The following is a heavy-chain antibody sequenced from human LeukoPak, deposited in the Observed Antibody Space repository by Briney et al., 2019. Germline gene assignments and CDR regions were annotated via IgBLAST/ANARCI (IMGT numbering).Heavy chain of an antibody. CDR1: GLTFSRYW. D-gene: IGHD3-3*01. Sequence: GGSLRLSCAASGLTFSRYWMTWVRQAPGKGLEWVANIKQDGSETYYVDSVKGRFTISRDNAKNSLYLQMNSLRAEDTAVYYCARDPRPYDFWSQAYYYYYMDVWGKGTTVTVSS. CDR3: ARDPRPYDFWSQAYYYYYMDV. V-gene: IGHV3-7*01. J-gene: IGHJ6*03. CDR2: IKQDGSET.